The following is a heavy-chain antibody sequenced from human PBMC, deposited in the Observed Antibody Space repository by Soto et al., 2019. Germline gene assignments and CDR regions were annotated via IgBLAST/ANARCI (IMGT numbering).Heavy chain of an antibody. CDR1: GFTFNTHW. J-gene: IGHJ4*02. CDR3: ARGGAMRVDY. V-gene: IGHV3-74*01. CDR2: IYFDGITT. Sequence: RLACTASGFTFNTHWMHWVRQAPGKGLVWVSRIYFDGITTNYADSVKGRLTVSRDNAKNTVYLHVNTLRDEDTAVYYCARGGAMRVDYWGQGTLVTVSS.